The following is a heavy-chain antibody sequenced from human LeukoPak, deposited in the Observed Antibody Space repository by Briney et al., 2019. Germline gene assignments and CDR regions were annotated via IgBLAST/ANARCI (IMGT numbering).Heavy chain of an antibody. CDR1: GGSISSGDYY. Sequence: PSQTLSLTCTVSGGSISSGDYYWSWIRQPPGKGLEWIGYIYYSGSTYYNPSLKSRVTISVDTSKNQFSLKLSSVTAADTAVYYCATNDYGDYEGYYFDYWGQGTLVTVSS. V-gene: IGHV4-30-4*01. CDR2: IYYSGST. CDR3: ATNDYGDYEGYYFDY. J-gene: IGHJ4*02. D-gene: IGHD4-17*01.